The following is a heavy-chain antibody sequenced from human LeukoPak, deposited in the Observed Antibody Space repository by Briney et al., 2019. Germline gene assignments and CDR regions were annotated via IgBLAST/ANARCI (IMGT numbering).Heavy chain of an antibody. V-gene: IGHV3-64*02. J-gene: IGHJ2*01. Sequence: GGSLRLSCAASGFTFSSYPMHWVRQAPGRGLEYVSAISPDGDSTYYADSVKGRFTISRDNSKNTLYLQMDSLRPGDMAVYYCARRTNIVVVTPTPDWYFDLWGRGALVTVSS. D-gene: IGHD2-21*02. CDR3: ARRTNIVVVTPTPDWYFDL. CDR2: ISPDGDST. CDR1: GFTFSSYP.